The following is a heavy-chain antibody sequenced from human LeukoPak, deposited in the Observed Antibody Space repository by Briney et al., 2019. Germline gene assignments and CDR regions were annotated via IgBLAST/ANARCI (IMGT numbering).Heavy chain of an antibody. CDR2: INPSGGST. V-gene: IGHV1-46*01. CDR3: ARTKTPGGVNSSGWYYFDY. J-gene: IGHJ4*02. CDR1: GYTFTSYY. Sequence: ASVKVSCKASGYTFTSYYMHWVRQAPGQGLEWMGIINPSGGSTSYAQKFQGRVTMTRDMSTSTVYMELSSLRSEDTAVYYCARTKTPGGVNSSGWYYFDYWGQGTLVTVSS. D-gene: IGHD6-19*01.